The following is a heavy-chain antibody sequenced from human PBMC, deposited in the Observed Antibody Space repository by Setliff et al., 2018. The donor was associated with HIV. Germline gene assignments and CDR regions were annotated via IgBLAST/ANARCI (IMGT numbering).Heavy chain of an antibody. D-gene: IGHD3-10*01. CDR2: IETTGTV. V-gene: IGHV4-4*08. CDR3: ARGGREYGVNYYYYYMDV. Sequence: PSETLSLTCNLSGDSIRSQFWTWIRQTPGKGLEWIASIETTGTVNYSPSLKSRVTISVDTSKNQFSLKLSSVTAADTAVYYCARGGREYGVNYYYYYMDVWGKGTTVTVSS. CDR1: GDSIRSQF. J-gene: IGHJ6*03.